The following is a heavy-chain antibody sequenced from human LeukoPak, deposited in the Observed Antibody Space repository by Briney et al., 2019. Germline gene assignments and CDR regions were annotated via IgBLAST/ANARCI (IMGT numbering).Heavy chain of an antibody. Sequence: GGSLRLSCAASGFTFSSSAMSWVRQAPGKGLEWVSSISSSSSYIYYADSLKGRFTISRDNAKNSLYLQMNSLRAEDTAVYYCARDSGSVRYFDYWGQGTLVTVSS. CDR3: ARDSGSVRYFDY. J-gene: IGHJ4*02. CDR1: GFTFSSSA. D-gene: IGHD6-25*01. V-gene: IGHV3-21*01. CDR2: ISSSSSYI.